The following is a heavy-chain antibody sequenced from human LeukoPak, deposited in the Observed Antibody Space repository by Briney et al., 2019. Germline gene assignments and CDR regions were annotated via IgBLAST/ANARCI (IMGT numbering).Heavy chain of an antibody. CDR3: VKARMPHCGTDCLES. D-gene: IGHD2-21*02. CDR1: GFTFSNYG. V-gene: IGHV3-23*01. J-gene: IGHJ4*02. CDR2: IRGSGGGI. Sequence: GESLRLSCAASGFTFSNYGMSWVRQAPGKGLEWVSVIRGSGGGIYYADSVKGRFTISRDNSKNTVYLQMNSLRAEDTAVYYCVKARMPHCGTDCLESWGQGTLVTVSS.